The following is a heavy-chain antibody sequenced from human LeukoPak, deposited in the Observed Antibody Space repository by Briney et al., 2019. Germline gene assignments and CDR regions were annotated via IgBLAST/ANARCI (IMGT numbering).Heavy chain of an antibody. CDR1: GGSISSSSYY. CDR3: ARLSSGWYCDY. V-gene: IGHV4-39*01. J-gene: IGHJ4*02. Sequence: PSETLSLTCTVSGGSISSSSYYWGWIRQPPGKGLEWIGSIYYGGSTYYNPSLKSRVTISVDTSKNQFSLKLSSVTAADTAVYYCARLSSGWYCDYWGQGTLVTVSS. CDR2: IYYGGST. D-gene: IGHD6-19*01.